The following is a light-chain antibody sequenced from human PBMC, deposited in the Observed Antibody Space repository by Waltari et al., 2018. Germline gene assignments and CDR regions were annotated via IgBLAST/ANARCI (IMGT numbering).Light chain of an antibody. CDR1: QTISGY. V-gene: IGKV1-39*01. CDR3: QKSYTTPWT. CDR2: AAS. J-gene: IGKJ1*01. Sequence: DIQMTQSPSSLSASVGDRITITCRAGQTISGYLNWYQQKSGIAPKLLIYAASSLQSGVPSRFSGSGSGTDFTLTINSLQPEDSATYYCQKSYTTPWTFGQGTKVEVK.